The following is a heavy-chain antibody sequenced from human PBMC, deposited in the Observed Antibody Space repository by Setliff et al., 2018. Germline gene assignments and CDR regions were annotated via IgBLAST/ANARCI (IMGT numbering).Heavy chain of an antibody. CDR2: IDPDGIGK. CDR1: EFTFNKYW. Sequence: LRLSCAASEFTFNKYWMTWVRQAPGKGLEWVANIDPDGIGKYYIDSVRGRFTISRDNAQKTLYLHMNNLRADDTAVFYCVRDVFDFRTGQADPWGQGTLVTVSS. J-gene: IGHJ5*02. D-gene: IGHD3-3*01. V-gene: IGHV3-7*01. CDR3: VRDVFDFRTGQADP.